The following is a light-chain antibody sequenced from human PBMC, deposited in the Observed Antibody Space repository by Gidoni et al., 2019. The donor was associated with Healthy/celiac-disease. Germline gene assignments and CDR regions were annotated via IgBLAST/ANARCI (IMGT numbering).Light chain of an antibody. CDR2: DAS. CDR3: QQRSNWPPLLT. Sequence: EIVLTQSPATLSLSPGERATLSCRASQSVSSYLAWYQQKPGQAPRLLIYDASNRATGIPARFSGSGSGTYFTLTISSLEPEDFAVYYCQQRSNWPPLLTFGGGTKVEIQ. CDR1: QSVSSY. V-gene: IGKV3-11*01. J-gene: IGKJ4*01.